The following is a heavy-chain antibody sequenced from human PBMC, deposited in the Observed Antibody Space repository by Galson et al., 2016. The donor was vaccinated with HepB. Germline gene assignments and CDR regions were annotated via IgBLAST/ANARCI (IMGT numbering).Heavy chain of an antibody. CDR1: GFTFNTYS. CDR3: ARSPAYGFYRPWYFDL. Sequence: SLRLSCAASGFTFNTYSFNWVRQAPGKGLEWVSSISTGSTYIYYADSVKGRFTISRDNAKNSLYLQMSNLRAEDTAVYYCARSPAYGFYRPWYFDLWGRGTLVTVSS. V-gene: IGHV3-21*01. D-gene: IGHD2/OR15-2a*01. CDR2: ISTGSTYI. J-gene: IGHJ2*01.